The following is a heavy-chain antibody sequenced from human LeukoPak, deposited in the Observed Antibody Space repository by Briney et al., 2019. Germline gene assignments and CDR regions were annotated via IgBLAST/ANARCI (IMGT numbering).Heavy chain of an antibody. Sequence: PGGSLRLSCAASGFTFSSYAMHWVRQAPGKGLEWVAVISYDGSNKYYADSVKGRFTISRDNSKNTLYLQMNSLRAEDTALYYCARSRRPGTYYYAMDVWGQGTTVTVSS. D-gene: IGHD3-10*01. CDR2: ISYDGSNK. J-gene: IGHJ6*02. CDR1: GFTFSSYA. V-gene: IGHV3-30*01. CDR3: ARSRRPGTYYYAMDV.